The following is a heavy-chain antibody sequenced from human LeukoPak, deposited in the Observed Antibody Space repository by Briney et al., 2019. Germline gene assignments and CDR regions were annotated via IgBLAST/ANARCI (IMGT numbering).Heavy chain of an antibody. J-gene: IGHJ6*03. CDR2: ISSSGSTI. D-gene: IGHD3-3*01. Sequence: GGSLRLSCAASGFTFSDYYMSWIRQAPGKGLEGVSYISSSGSTIYYADSVKGRFTISRDNAKNSLYLQMNSLRAEDTAVYYCARAQYYDFWSGYGSHYYMDVWGKGTTVTVSS. V-gene: IGHV3-11*01. CDR1: GFTFSDYY. CDR3: ARAQYYDFWSGYGSHYYMDV.